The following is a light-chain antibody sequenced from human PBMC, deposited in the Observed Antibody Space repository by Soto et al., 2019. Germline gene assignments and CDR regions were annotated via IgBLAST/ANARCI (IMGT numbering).Light chain of an antibody. Sequence: DIQMTQSPSTLSASVGDRVTITCRASQSFSSWLAWYQQKPGKAPKLLIYDASSLESGVPSRFSGSGSGTEFTLTISSLQHDDFATYYCQQYNSYWTFGQGTKVEIK. CDR1: QSFSSW. CDR3: QQYNSYWT. CDR2: DAS. J-gene: IGKJ1*01. V-gene: IGKV1-5*01.